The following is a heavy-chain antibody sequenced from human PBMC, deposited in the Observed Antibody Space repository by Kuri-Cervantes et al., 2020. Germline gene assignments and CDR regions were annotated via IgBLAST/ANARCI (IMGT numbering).Heavy chain of an antibody. CDR2: ISGSGGGT. Sequence: GESLKISCAASGFTFSSYAMSWVRQAPGKGLEWVSAISGSGGGTYYADSVKGQFTISRDNSKNTLYLQMNSLRAEDTAVYYCAKGGSTSGYAPLDYWGQGTLVTVSS. CDR1: GFTFSSYA. CDR3: AKGGSTSGYAPLDY. V-gene: IGHV3-23*01. J-gene: IGHJ4*02. D-gene: IGHD2-2*01.